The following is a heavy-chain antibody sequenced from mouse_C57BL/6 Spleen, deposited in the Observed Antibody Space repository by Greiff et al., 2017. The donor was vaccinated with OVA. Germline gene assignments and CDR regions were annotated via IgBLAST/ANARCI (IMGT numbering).Heavy chain of an antibody. V-gene: IGHV14-2*01. Sequence: VQLQESGAELVKPGASVKLSCTASGFNITDYYMHWVKQRPEQGLEWIGRIDPEDGGTKYAQKFQGKATITADTSSNPSYLQLSSLTSEDSAVYYCALYYYGRGYFDYWGQGTTLTVSS. D-gene: IGHD1-1*01. CDR2: IDPEDGGT. J-gene: IGHJ2*01. CDR3: ALYYYGRGYFDY. CDR1: GFNITDYY.